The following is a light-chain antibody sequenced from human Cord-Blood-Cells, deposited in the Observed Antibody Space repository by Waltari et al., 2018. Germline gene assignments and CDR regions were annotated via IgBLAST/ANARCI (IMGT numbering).Light chain of an antibody. Sequence: EIVLTQSPDFQSVTPKEKVTITCRASQSIGSSLHWHQQKPDQSPKLLIKYASQSFSGLPSMCMGSGSGTDFTLTINSLEAEDAATYYCHQSSSLPITFCQGTRLEIK. V-gene: IGKV6-21*01. J-gene: IGKJ5*01. CDR3: HQSSSLPIT. CDR1: QSIGSS. CDR2: YAS.